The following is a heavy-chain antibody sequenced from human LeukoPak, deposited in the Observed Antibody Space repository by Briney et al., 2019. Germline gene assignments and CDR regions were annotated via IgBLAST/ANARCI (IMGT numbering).Heavy chain of an antibody. CDR3: ARERSHFWYIDV. CDR1: GDSTSTHY. V-gene: IGHV4-59*11. CDR2: IRYSGST. J-gene: IGHJ6*03. Sequence: SETLSLTCTVSGDSTSTHYWSWIRQSPGKGLEWLGFIRYSGSTDYNPSLRSRVSISIDTSKNQFTLNLRSVTAADSAIYYCARERSHFWYIDVWGKGTTVTVSS. D-gene: IGHD3-10*01.